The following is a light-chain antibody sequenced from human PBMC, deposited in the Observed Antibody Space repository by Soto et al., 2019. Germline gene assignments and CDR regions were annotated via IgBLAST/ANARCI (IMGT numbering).Light chain of an antibody. J-gene: IGLJ2*01. CDR1: SSNIGINT. V-gene: IGLV1-44*01. CDR3: AALDDSLNGVV. Sequence: QSVLTQPPSASGTPGQRVTISCSGSSSNIGINTVNWYQQLPGTAPKVLIYSNNQRPSGVPDRFSGSKSGPSASLTISGLQSEDEADYYCAALDDSLNGVVFGGGTQLNVL. CDR2: SNN.